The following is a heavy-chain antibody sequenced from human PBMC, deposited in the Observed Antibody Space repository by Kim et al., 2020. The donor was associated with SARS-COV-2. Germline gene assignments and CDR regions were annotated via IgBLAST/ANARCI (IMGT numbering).Heavy chain of an antibody. J-gene: IGHJ4*02. D-gene: IGHD3-10*01. CDR1: GGSISSSNW. V-gene: IGHV4-4*02. CDR3: ARNKPVITMVRGVIDY. Sequence: SETLSLTCAVSGGSISSSNWWSWVRQPPGKGLEWIGEIYHSGSTNYNPSLKSRVTISVDKSKNQFSLKLSSVTAADTAVYYCARNKPVITMVRGVIDYWGQGTLVTVSS. CDR2: IYHSGST.